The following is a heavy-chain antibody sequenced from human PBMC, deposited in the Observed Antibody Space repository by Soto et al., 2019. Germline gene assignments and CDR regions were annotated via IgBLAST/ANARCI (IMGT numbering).Heavy chain of an antibody. J-gene: IGHJ4*02. CDR3: AKPRGYYDSSGYPTPDY. V-gene: IGHV3-48*01. D-gene: IGHD3-22*01. Sequence: GGPLRLSCAASGFTFSGYNMNWVRQAPGKGLEWVSYISSSSGTIYYADSVKGRFTISRDNAKNSLYLQMNSLRAEDTAVYYCAKPRGYYDSSGYPTPDYWGQGTLVTVSS. CDR1: GFTFSGYN. CDR2: ISSSSGTI.